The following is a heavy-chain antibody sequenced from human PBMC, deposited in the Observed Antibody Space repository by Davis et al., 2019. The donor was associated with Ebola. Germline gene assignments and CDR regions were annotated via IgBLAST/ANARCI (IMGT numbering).Heavy chain of an antibody. J-gene: IGHJ4*02. CDR1: GFTFSGSA. V-gene: IGHV3-73*01. D-gene: IGHD6-19*01. CDR2: IRSKANSYAT. CDR3: TGTVAGVDY. Sequence: GGPLRLSCAASGFTFSGSAMHWVRQASGKGLEWVGRIRSKANSYATAYAASVKGRFTISRDDSKNTAYLQMNSLKTEDTAVYYCTGTVAGVDYWGQGTLVTVSS.